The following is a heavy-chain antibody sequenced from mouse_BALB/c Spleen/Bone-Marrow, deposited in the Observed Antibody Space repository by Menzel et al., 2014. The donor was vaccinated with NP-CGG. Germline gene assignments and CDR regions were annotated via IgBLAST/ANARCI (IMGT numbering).Heavy chain of an antibody. J-gene: IGHJ4*01. CDR1: GYTFTSYV. D-gene: IGHD2-3*01. V-gene: IGHV1-14*01. CDR3: AREDGYYGMDY. Sequence: EVQLQQSGPEPVKPGASVKMSCKASGYTFTSYVLHWVKQKPGQGLEWIGYINPYNDGTKSNEKFKGKATLTSDKSSSTAYMELSSLTSEDSAVYYCAREDGYYGMDYWGQGTSVTVSS. CDR2: INPYNDGT.